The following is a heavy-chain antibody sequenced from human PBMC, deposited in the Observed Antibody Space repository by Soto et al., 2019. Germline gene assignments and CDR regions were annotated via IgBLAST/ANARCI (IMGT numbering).Heavy chain of an antibody. Sequence: EVQLVESGGGLVQPGRSLRLSCAASGFTFDDYAMHWVLQAPGKGLEWVSGISWNSGSIGYADSVKGRFTISRDNAKNYLYLQMNSLRAEDTALYYCAKCSRVLRGEAGYFDYWGQRTLVTASS. CDR2: ISWNSGSI. CDR1: GFTFDDYA. CDR3: AKCSRVLRGEAGYFDY. V-gene: IGHV3-9*01. J-gene: IGHJ4*02. D-gene: IGHD3-10*01.